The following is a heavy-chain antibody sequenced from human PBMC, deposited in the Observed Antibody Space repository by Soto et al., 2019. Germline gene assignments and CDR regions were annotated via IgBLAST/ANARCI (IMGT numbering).Heavy chain of an antibody. CDR3: ARLGDNNYQYKYNWFDP. Sequence: XESLKVSCQASGNSFATYVSGLVLHMPGKGLELMGIIYPGDSNARYSPSFQGQVTISADKSISTAYLHWSGLKASDTAMYYCARLGDNNYQYKYNWFDPCGQGTLVTVSS. CDR1: GNSFATYV. J-gene: IGHJ5*02. V-gene: IGHV5-51*01. CDR2: IYPGDSNA. D-gene: IGHD4-4*01.